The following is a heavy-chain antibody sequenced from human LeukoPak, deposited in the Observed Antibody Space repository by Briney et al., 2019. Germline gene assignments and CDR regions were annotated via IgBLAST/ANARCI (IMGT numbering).Heavy chain of an antibody. CDR2: INPKNGGT. CDR3: ARDFGSGWSFDY. D-gene: IGHD6-19*01. V-gene: IGHV1-2*02. Sequence: AAVTVSFKASGYTSNDYYIHWVRQAPGQGGEGMGWINPKNGGTKYTRKLQGRVTIATHTSISTAYMELSTLRSDDTAVYYCARDFGSGWSFDYWGQGTLVTVSS. CDR1: GYTSNDYY. J-gene: IGHJ4*02.